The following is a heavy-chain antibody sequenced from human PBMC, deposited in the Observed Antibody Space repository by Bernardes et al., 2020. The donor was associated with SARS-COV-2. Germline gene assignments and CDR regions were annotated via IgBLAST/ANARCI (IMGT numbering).Heavy chain of an antibody. V-gene: IGHV3-15*04. D-gene: IGHD1-26*01. J-gene: IGHJ3*01. CDR2: IESKTDGGTT. CDR1: GFTFSNAW. CDR3: TTVVGVNRWEDAFDL. Sequence: GGSLRLSCGASGFTFSNAWMSWVRQAPGKGLEWVGRIESKTDGGTTDYAAPVKGRFTISRDDSKNTLYLQMNSLKTEDSVAYYCTTVVGVNRWEDAFDLWGQGTMVTVSS.